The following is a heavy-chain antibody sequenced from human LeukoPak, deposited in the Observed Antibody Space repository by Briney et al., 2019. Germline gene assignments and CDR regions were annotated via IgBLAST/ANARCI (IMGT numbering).Heavy chain of an antibody. Sequence: GASVKVSCKASGYTFTVYYMHWVRQAPGQGLEWMGWINANSGDTKYAQKFQGRVTMTRDTSISTAYMELSRLRSDDTAMYYCAREISGYSDYWGQGTLDTVSS. V-gene: IGHV1-2*02. CDR2: INANSGDT. D-gene: IGHD3-22*01. CDR3: AREISGYSDY. J-gene: IGHJ4*02. CDR1: GYTFTVYY.